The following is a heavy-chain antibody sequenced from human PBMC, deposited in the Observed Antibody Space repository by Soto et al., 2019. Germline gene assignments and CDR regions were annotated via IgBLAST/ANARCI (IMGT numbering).Heavy chain of an antibody. D-gene: IGHD3-3*01. CDR1: GFSLYSSGVG. Sequence: QITLKESGPTLVKPTQTLTLTCTFSGFSLYSSGVGVGWIRQPPGKALEWLALIYWNEDKRYNPSLKNRLTITKDTSKNQVVLTFTNMELVDTATYYCAHTDYDFSSPYYMINWFDPWGQGTLVTVSS. V-gene: IGHV2-5*01. CDR3: AHTDYDFSSPYYMINWFDP. J-gene: IGHJ5*02. CDR2: IYWNEDK.